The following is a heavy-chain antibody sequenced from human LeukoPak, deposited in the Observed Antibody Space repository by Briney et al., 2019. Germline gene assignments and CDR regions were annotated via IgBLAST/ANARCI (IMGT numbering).Heavy chain of an antibody. J-gene: IGHJ4*02. D-gene: IGHD3-10*01. Sequence: SETLSLTCTVSGGSISSYYWSWIRQPAGKGLEWIGRIYTSGSTNYNPSLKSRVTISVDTSKNQFSLKLSSVTAADTAVYYCARGGNYYGSGSQFDYWGQGNLVTVSS. CDR3: ARGGNYYGSGSQFDY. CDR2: IYTSGST. CDR1: GGSISSYY. V-gene: IGHV4-4*07.